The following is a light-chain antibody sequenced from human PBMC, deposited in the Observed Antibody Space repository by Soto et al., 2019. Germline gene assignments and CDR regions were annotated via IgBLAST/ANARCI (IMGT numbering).Light chain of an antibody. CDR1: HGISNY. CDR3: RKYNSPPHT. J-gene: IGKJ1*01. Sequence: IEMPQSTSTLSVSLGDRSTITGGASHGISNYLAWYQQKPGKVPKVLIYAASTLQSGVPSRFCGSGPEPDLTLTISSLQPADAATYYCRKYNSPPHTFGQGTKVDIK. CDR2: AAS. V-gene: IGKV1-27*01.